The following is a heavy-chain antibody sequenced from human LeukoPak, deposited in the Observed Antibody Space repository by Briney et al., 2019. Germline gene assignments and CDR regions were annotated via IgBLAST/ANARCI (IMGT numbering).Heavy chain of an antibody. V-gene: IGHV3-33*06. CDR2: IWYDGSNK. CDR1: GFTFSSYG. Sequence: GGSLRLSCAASGFTFSSYGMHWVRQAPGKGLEWVAVIWYDGSNKYYADSVKGRFTISRDNSKNTLYLQMNSLRAEDTAVYYCAKDGHYDFWSGLDPWGQGTLVTVSS. D-gene: IGHD3-3*01. J-gene: IGHJ5*02. CDR3: AKDGHYDFWSGLDP.